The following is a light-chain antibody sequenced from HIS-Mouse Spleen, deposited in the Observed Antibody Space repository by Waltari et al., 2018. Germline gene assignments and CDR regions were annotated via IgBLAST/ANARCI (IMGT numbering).Light chain of an antibody. J-gene: IGLJ1*01. CDR2: STS. Sequence: QTVVTQEPSLTVSPGGTVTLTCASSTGAVTSGYYPNGFQQKPGQAPRALIYSTSNNHSWTPARCSGSLLGGKAALTLSGVQPEDEAEYYCLLYYGGAQLVFGTGTKVTVL. CDR3: LLYYGGAQLV. CDR1: TGAVTSGYY. V-gene: IGLV7-43*01.